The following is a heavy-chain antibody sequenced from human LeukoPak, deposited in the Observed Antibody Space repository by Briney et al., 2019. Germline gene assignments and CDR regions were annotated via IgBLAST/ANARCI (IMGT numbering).Heavy chain of an antibody. CDR2: ISYDGSNK. J-gene: IGHJ4*02. D-gene: IGHD5-18*01. CDR1: GFTFSSYA. Sequence: GGSLRLSCAASGFTFSSYAMHWVRQAPGKGLEWVAVISYDGSNKYYADSVKGRFTISRDNSKNTLYLQMNSLRAEDTAVHYCARDYRGYSYGCTDYWGQGTLVTVSS. V-gene: IGHV3-30-3*01. CDR3: ARDYRGYSYGCTDY.